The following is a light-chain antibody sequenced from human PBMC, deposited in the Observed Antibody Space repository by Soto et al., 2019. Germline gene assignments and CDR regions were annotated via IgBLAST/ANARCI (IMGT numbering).Light chain of an antibody. Sequence: QSALTQPASVSGSPGQSITISCTGTSSDVGNYNLVSWYQQYPGKAPKLMIYEGGKRPSGVSNRFSGSKSGNTASLTISGLQADDEADYYCSSYTASSTLLFGTGTKLTVL. CDR2: EGG. CDR1: SSDVGNYNL. J-gene: IGLJ1*01. CDR3: SSYTASSTLL. V-gene: IGLV2-14*02.